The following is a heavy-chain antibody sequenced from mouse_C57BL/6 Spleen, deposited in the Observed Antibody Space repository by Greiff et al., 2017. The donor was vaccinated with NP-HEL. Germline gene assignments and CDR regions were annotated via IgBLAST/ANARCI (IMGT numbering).Heavy chain of an antibody. D-gene: IGHD2-5*01. J-gene: IGHJ2*01. V-gene: IGHV1-5*01. CDR3: TRSYSNYRYYFDY. CDR1: GYTFTSYW. Sequence: VQLQQSGTVLARPGASVKMSCKTSGYTFTSYWMHWVKQRPGQGLEWIGAIYPGNSDTSYNQKFKGKAKLTAVTSASTAYMELSSLTNEDSAVYYCTRSYSNYRYYFDYWGQGTTLTVSS. CDR2: IYPGNSDT.